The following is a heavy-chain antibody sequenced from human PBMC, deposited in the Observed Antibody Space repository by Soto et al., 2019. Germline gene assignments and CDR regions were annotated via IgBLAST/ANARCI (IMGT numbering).Heavy chain of an antibody. Sequence: EVQLVESGGGLIQPGGSLRLSCAVSGFTVSNNYMSWVRQAPGKGLEGVSVIYSGGYTAYGDSVKGRFTISRDNSKNTLYIKMNRRGAAAAGVFYWAAGRGGGGYWGQGTLVTVSS. CDR3: AAGRGGGGY. CDR2: IYSGGYT. D-gene: IGHD3-10*01. J-gene: IGHJ4*02. CDR1: GFTVSNNY. V-gene: IGHV3-53*01.